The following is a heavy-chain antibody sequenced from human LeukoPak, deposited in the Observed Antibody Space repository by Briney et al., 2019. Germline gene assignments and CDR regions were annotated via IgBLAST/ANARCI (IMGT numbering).Heavy chain of an antibody. CDR2: INWNGGST. Sequence: GGSLRLSCAASGFTFSSYAMSWVRQAPGKGLEWVSGINWNGGSTGYADSVKGRFTISRDNAKNSLYLQMNSLRAEDTALYYCAREGTRIVATIFDYWGQGTLVTVSS. CDR3: AREGTRIVATIFDY. J-gene: IGHJ4*02. D-gene: IGHD5-12*01. CDR1: GFTFSSYA. V-gene: IGHV3-20*04.